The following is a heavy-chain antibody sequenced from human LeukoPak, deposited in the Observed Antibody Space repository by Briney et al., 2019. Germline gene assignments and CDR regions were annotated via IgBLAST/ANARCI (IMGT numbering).Heavy chain of an antibody. CDR3: ATGSGS. Sequence: GGSLRLSCAASGFTFSNYAMSWFRQAPGKGLEWVSAIGGSGSSTYYADSVKGRFTISRDNSKNTLWLQMNSLRAEDTAVYYCATGSGSWGQGTRVTVSS. J-gene: IGHJ4*02. CDR2: IGGSGSST. V-gene: IGHV3-23*01. CDR1: GFTFSNYA. D-gene: IGHD2-15*01.